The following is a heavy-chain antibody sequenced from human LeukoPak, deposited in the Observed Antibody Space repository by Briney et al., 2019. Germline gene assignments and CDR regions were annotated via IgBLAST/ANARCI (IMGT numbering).Heavy chain of an antibody. V-gene: IGHV3-21*01. J-gene: IGHJ3*01. CDR1: GFTFTRYR. CDR2: IRSSSNEI. Sequence: GGSLRLSCTASGFTFTRYRMNWVRQAPGKGLEWLSSIRSSSNEIYYADSVKGRFTISRDNAKNSVYLQISSLRAEDTAVYYCTRNLDLYNDAFDVWGQGTRVIVSS. CDR3: TRNLDLYNDAFDV. D-gene: IGHD1-14*01.